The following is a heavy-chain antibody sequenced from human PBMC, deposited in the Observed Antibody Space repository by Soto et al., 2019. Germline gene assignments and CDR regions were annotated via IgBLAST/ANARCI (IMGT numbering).Heavy chain of an antibody. CDR3: AGGYCSGGSCSYYYYYGMDV. V-gene: IGHV3-66*01. D-gene: IGHD2-15*01. CDR1: GFTVSSNY. CDR2: IYSGGST. Sequence: GGSVRLSCAASGFTVSSNYMSWVRQAPGKGLEWVSVIYSGGSTYYADSVKGRFTISRDNSKNTLYLQMNSLRAEDTAVYYCAGGYCSGGSCSYYYYYGMDVWGQGTTVTVSS. J-gene: IGHJ6*02.